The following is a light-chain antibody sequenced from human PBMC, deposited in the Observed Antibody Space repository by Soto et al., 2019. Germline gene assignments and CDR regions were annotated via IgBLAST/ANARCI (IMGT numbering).Light chain of an antibody. J-gene: IGKJ2*01. CDR2: GTS. V-gene: IGKV3-20*01. CDR3: QQYGGSPPYT. CDR1: QSVNIRY. Sequence: EIVLTQSPGTLSLSPGERATLSCRASQSVNIRYLAWYQHKAGQAPRLLIYGTSSRATGTPDRFSGSGSGTDFTLTISRLQPEDFAVYYCQQYGGSPPYTFGQGTRLEMK.